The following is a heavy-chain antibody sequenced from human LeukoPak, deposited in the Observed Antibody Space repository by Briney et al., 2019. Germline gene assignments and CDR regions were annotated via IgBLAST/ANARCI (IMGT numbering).Heavy chain of an antibody. CDR1: GYTFSGYD. D-gene: IGHD5-12*01. V-gene: IGHV1-2*02. CDR2: INPNSGGT. CDR3: ARGIMATNWIYYYYNYMDV. J-gene: IGHJ6*03. Sequence: ASVKVSCKASGYTFSGYDMHWVRQAPGQGLEWMGWINPNSGGTNYAQKFQGRVTMTRDTSISTAYMELSRLRSDDTAVYYCARGIMATNWIYYYYNYMDVWGKGTTVTVSS.